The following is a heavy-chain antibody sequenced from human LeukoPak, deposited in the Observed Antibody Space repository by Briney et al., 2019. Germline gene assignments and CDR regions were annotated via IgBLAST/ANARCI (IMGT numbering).Heavy chain of an antibody. CDR1: GGSISSYY. J-gene: IGHJ4*02. V-gene: IGHV4-59*08. CDR3: ARRGTAGSFDY. Sequence: SQTLSLTCTVSGGSISSYYWSWIRQPPGKGLEWIGYIYYSGSTNYNPSLKSRVTISVDTSKNQFSLKLSSVTAADTAVYYCARRGTAGSFDYWGQGTLVTVSS. CDR2: IYYSGST. D-gene: IGHD3-10*01.